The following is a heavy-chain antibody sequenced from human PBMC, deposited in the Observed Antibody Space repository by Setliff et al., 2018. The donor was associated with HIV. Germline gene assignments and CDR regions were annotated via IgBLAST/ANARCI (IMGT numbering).Heavy chain of an antibody. D-gene: IGHD3-16*01. Sequence: ASETLSLTCTVSCDSMRNYYWSWLRQPAGKGLEWIGRIFPSGTTNYNPSLKSRVTMSIDTSRDQFSLNLNSVTAADTAVYFCARDRSNYGSGSSAYNWFDPWGQGNLVTVSS. CDR2: IFPSGTT. V-gene: IGHV4-4*07. CDR1: CDSMRNYY. CDR3: ARDRSNYGSGSSAYNWFDP. J-gene: IGHJ5*02.